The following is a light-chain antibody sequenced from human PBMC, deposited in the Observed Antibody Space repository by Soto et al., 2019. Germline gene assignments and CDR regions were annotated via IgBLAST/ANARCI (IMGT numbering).Light chain of an antibody. CDR1: SSEVGSYNL. CDR3: CSYVGSSTFVV. Sequence: QSALTQPASVSGSPGQSITISCTGSSSEVGSYNLVSWYQQHPGKAPKLMIYEVSKRPSGVSNRFSGSKSGNTASLTISGLQAEDEADYYCCSYVGSSTFVVFGGGTKVTVL. V-gene: IGLV2-23*02. J-gene: IGLJ2*01. CDR2: EVS.